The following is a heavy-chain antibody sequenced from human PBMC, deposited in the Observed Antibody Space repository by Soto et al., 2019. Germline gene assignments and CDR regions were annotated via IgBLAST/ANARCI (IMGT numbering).Heavy chain of an antibody. CDR3: ARGHSSGYYYWYYYGMDV. D-gene: IGHD3-22*01. V-gene: IGHV3-21*01. CDR1: GFTFSSYS. CDR2: ISSSSSYI. J-gene: IGHJ6*02. Sequence: PGGSLRLSCAASGFTFSSYSMNWVRQAPGKGLEWVSSISSSSSYIYYADSVKGRFTISRDNAKNSLYLQMNSLRAEDTAAYYCARGHSSGYYYWYYYGMDVWGQGTTVTVSS.